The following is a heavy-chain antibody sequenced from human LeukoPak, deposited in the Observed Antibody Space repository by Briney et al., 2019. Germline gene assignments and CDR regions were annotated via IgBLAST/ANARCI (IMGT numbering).Heavy chain of an antibody. CDR1: GFTFSSYA. V-gene: IGHV3-23*01. J-gene: IGHJ4*02. D-gene: IGHD3-9*01. Sequence: GGSLRLSCAASGFTFSSYAMSWVRQAPGKGLEWVSAISGSGGSTYYADSVKGRFTISRDNSKNTLYLQMNGLRAEDTAVYYCAKVGYFDWLLGDYWGQGTLVTVSS. CDR2: ISGSGGST. CDR3: AKVGYFDWLLGDY.